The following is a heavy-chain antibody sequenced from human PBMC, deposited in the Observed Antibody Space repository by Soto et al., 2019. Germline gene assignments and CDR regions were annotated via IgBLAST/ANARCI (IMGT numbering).Heavy chain of an antibody. D-gene: IGHD2-15*01. CDR2: FQDGGSN. CDR1: GDSVTSGSHH. V-gene: IGHV4-61*01. J-gene: IGHJ4*02. CDR3: ATLCASGGRMGQ. Sequence: QVQLQESGPGLVKPSETLSLTCTVSGDSVTSGSHHWSWVRQAPGKGLEWVGEFQDGGSNNYNPSLESRLTISLDTSKNQFSLTLASVTAADTAVYYCATLCASGGRMGQWGQGALVTVAS.